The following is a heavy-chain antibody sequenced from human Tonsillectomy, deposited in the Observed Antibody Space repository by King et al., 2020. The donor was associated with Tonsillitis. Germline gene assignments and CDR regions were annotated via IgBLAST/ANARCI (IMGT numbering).Heavy chain of an antibody. CDR3: AKDWGRRGYYYGMDV. J-gene: IGHJ6*02. CDR1: GFTFDDYA. V-gene: IGHV3-9*01. D-gene: IGHD3-16*01. Sequence: VQLVQSGGGLVQPGRSLRLSCAASGFTFDDYAMHWARQAPGKGLEWVSGVSWNSGSIGYADAVKGRFTISRDNAKNSLYLQMNSLRAEDTALYYCAKDWGRRGYYYGMDVWGQGTTVTVSS. CDR2: VSWNSGSI.